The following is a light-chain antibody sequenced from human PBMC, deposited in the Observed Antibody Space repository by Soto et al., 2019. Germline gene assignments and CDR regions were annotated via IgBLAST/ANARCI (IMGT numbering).Light chain of an antibody. CDR3: CSYAGSSTYV. J-gene: IGLJ1*01. Sequence: QSALTQRASVSGSPGQSITISCTGASSDVGTYNLVSWYQQHPGKAPKLMIYEGSKRSSGVSNRFSGSKSGNTASLTISGLQAEDEGDYYCCSYAGSSTYVFGTGTKLTVL. V-gene: IGLV2-23*01. CDR2: EGS. CDR1: SSDVGTYNL.